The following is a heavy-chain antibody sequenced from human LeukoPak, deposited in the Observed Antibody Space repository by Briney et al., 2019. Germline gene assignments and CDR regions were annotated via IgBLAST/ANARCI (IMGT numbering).Heavy chain of an antibody. Sequence: PGGSLRLSCEVTGVSLSSYGMHWVRQAPGKGPVWVSHIDGDGSDTDYADSVKGRFTISRDNAKKTLYLQMNSLRAEDTAVYYCATDLYVAYYDILIGSPNALDVWGQGTMVTVSS. J-gene: IGHJ3*01. CDR3: ATDLYVAYYDILIGSPNALDV. V-gene: IGHV3-74*01. D-gene: IGHD3-9*01. CDR2: IDGDGSDT. CDR1: GVSLSSYG.